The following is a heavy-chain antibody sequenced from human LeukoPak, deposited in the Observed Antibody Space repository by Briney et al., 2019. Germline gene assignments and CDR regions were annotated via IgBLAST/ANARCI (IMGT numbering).Heavy chain of an antibody. Sequence: TGGSLRLSCAASGFTFSSYAMSWVRQAPGKGLEWVSAISGSGGSTYYADSVKSRFTISRDNAKNTLYLQMDSLRAEDTGVYYCARSNQADDYWGQGTLVTVSS. CDR3: ARSNQADDY. CDR2: ISGSGGST. V-gene: IGHV3-23*01. J-gene: IGHJ4*02. D-gene: IGHD1-14*01. CDR1: GFTFSSYA.